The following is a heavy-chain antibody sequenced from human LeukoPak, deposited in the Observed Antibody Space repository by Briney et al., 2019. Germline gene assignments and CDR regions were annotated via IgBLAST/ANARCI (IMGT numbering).Heavy chain of an antibody. CDR2: ISSSSSYI. D-gene: IGHD3-22*01. J-gene: IGHJ4*02. CDR1: GFTFSSYS. CDR3: ARDRCRYYDSSGYCPFDY. Sequence: GGSLRLSCAASGFTFSSYSMNWVRQAPGKGLEWVSSISSSSSYIYYADSVKGRFTISRDNAKNSLYLQMNSLRAEDTAVYSCARDRCRYYDSSGYCPFDYWGQGTLVTVSS. V-gene: IGHV3-21*01.